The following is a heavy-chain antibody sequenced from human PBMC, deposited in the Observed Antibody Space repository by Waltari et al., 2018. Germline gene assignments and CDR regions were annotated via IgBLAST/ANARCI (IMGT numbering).Heavy chain of an antibody. CDR2: INPNSGDT. J-gene: IGHJ5*01. Sequence: QVQLVQSGADVKKPGASVKVSCKASRYTFTAYYMHWVRQAPGQGLEWMGWINPNSGDTNYAQKFKGRVALTRDTSISTAYMELNNLRYDDTAVYYCARGVMPVTSWF. V-gene: IGHV1-2*02. CDR3: ARGVMPVTSWF. CDR1: RYTFTAYY. D-gene: IGHD3-16*01.